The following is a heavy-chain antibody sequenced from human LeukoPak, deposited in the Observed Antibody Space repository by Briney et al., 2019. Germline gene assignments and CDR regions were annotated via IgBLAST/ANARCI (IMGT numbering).Heavy chain of an antibody. Sequence: SETLSLTCTVSGGSISSSSYYWGWIRLPPGKGLEWIGSIYYSGSTYYNPSLKSRVTVSVDTSKNQFSLKLSSVTAADTAVYYCARRIAALTFDYWGQGTLVTVSS. V-gene: IGHV4-39*01. J-gene: IGHJ4*02. CDR1: GGSISSSSYY. CDR3: ARRIAALTFDY. CDR2: IYYSGST. D-gene: IGHD6-25*01.